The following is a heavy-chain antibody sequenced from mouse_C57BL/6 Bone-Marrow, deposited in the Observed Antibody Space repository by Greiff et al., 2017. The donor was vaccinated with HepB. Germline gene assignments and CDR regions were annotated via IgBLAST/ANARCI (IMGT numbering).Heavy chain of an antibody. V-gene: IGHV1-64*01. CDR3: ARLGTVAYWYFDV. D-gene: IGHD1-1*01. CDR1: GYTFTSYW. J-gene: IGHJ1*03. CDR2: IHPNSGST. Sequence: QVQLQQPGAELVKPGASVKLSCKASGYTFTSYWMHWVKQRPGQGLEWIGMIHPNSGSTNYNEKLKSKATLTVDKSSSTAYMQLSSLTSEDSAVYYCARLGTVAYWYFDVWGTGTTVTVSS.